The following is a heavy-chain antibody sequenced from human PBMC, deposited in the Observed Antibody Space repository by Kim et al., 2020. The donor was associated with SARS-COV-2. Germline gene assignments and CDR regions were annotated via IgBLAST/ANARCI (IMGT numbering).Heavy chain of an antibody. D-gene: IGHD2-2*03. CDR2: VTPDGYT. V-gene: IGHV1-46*01. Sequence: ASVKVSCKASGYNLINSYVHWVRRAPGQGLEWMGLVTPDGYTRNDQKFRGRVAMTRDTTTSTLYLEMRSLTSDDTALYFCAKGGHCSSTTCRYAGGFDAWGQGTLVTVSS. CDR1: GYNLINSY. J-gene: IGHJ4*02. CDR3: AKGGHCSSTTCRYAGGFDA.